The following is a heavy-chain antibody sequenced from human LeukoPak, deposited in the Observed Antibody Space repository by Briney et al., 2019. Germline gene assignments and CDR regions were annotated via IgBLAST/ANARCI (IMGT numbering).Heavy chain of an antibody. V-gene: IGHV4-34*01. Sequence: PSETLSLTCAVYGGSFSGYYWSWIRQPPGKGLEWIGEINHSGSTNYNPSLKSRGTISVDTSKNQFSLKLSSVTAADTAVYYCARGPQGTWIQLWKFDYWGQGTLVTVSS. CDR1: GGSFSGYY. D-gene: IGHD5-18*01. J-gene: IGHJ4*02. CDR2: INHSGST. CDR3: ARGPQGTWIQLWKFDY.